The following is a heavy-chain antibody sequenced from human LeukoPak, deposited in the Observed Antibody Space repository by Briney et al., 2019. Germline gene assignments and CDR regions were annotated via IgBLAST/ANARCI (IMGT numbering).Heavy chain of an antibody. CDR2: INHSGST. D-gene: IGHD2-2*01. V-gene: IGHV4-34*01. CDR3: ARDGEVSGYCSSTSCAGFDP. Sequence: SETLSLTCAVYGGSFSGYYWSWIRQPPGKGLEWIGEINHSGSTNYNPSLKSRVTISVDTSKNQFSLKLSSVTAADTAVYYCARDGEVSGYCSSTSCAGFDPWGQGTLVTVSS. CDR1: GGSFSGYY. J-gene: IGHJ5*02.